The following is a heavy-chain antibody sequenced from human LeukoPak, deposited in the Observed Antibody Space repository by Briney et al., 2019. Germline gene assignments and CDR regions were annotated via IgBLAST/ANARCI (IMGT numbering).Heavy chain of an antibody. Sequence: ASVKVFCKASGYTFTSYDINWVRQATGQGLEWMGWMNPNSGNTGYAQKFQGRVTMTRNTSISTAYMELSSLRSEDTAVYYCARDGSNSEDGWFDPWGQGTLVTVSS. CDR1: GYTFTSYD. J-gene: IGHJ5*02. D-gene: IGHD4-11*01. CDR3: ARDGSNSEDGWFDP. V-gene: IGHV1-8*01. CDR2: MNPNSGNT.